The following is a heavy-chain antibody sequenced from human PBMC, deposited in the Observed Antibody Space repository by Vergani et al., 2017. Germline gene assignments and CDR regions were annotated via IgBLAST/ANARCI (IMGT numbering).Heavy chain of an antibody. CDR1: GVSFSSFG. J-gene: IGHJ6*02. CDR2: IRYDGSDK. V-gene: IGHV3-30*02. CDR3: AKDELGFCGDISCLAMDV. Sequence: QVQLVESGGGVFQPGGSLRLSCAASGVSFSSFGMHWVRQAPGKGLEWVAFIRYDGSDKYYVDSVKGRFTISRDNSKNTLYLQVDSLRAEDTAVYYCAKDELGFCGDISCLAMDVWGQGTTVSVSS. D-gene: IGHD2-15*01.